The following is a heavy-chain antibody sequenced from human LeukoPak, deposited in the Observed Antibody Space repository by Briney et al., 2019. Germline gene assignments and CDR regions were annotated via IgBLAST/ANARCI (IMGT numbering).Heavy chain of an antibody. CDR1: GFTFSSYW. D-gene: IGHD3-10*01. Sequence: QTGGSLRLSCAASGFTFSSYWMSWVRQAPGKGLEWVANIKQDGSEKYYVDSVKGRFTISRDNAKNSLYLQMNSLRAEDTAVYYCARCRMVRGVTGYYFDYWGQGTLVTVSS. CDR2: IKQDGSEK. V-gene: IGHV3-7*01. J-gene: IGHJ4*02. CDR3: ARCRMVRGVTGYYFDY.